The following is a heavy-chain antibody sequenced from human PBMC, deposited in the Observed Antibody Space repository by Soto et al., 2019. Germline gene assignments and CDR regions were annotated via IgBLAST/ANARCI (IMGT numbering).Heavy chain of an antibody. Sequence: EGSLRLSCAGSGFSFGGYAMSWVRQAPGEGLGWGSGIRGGGTSTYYADSVKGRFTISRDSSMVYLQMNSLRAAASAVYYCAKWGGYYPYYYEMDVCRQGTTVTVSS. D-gene: IGHD1-26*01. J-gene: IGHJ6*02. CDR1: GFSFGGYA. CDR2: IRGGGTST. V-gene: IGHV3-23*01. CDR3: AKWGGYYPYYYEMDV.